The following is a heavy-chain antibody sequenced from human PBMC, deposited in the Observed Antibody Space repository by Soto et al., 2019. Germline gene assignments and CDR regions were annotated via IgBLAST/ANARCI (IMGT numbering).Heavy chain of an antibody. V-gene: IGHV4-34*01. CDR2: INHSGST. D-gene: IGHD3-10*01. Sequence: SETLSLTCAVYGGSFSGYYWSWIRQPPGKGLEWIGEINHSGSTNYNPSLKSRVTISVDTSKNQFSLKLSSVTAADTAVYYCARGRVLLVGFGDRYCCMDVWGQGNRVTVSS. J-gene: IGHJ6*02. CDR1: GGSFSGYY. CDR3: ARGRVLLVGFGDRYCCMDV.